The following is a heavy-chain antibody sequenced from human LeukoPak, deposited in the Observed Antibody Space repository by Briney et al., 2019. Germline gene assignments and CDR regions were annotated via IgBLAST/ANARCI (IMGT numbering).Heavy chain of an antibody. CDR1: GYTFTSYD. J-gene: IGHJ4*02. D-gene: IGHD6-19*01. CDR3: ARDGGSGWYHDY. Sequence: ASVKVSCKASGYTFTSYDINWVRQATGQGLEWMGWMNPNSGNTGYAQKFQGRVTMTRDTSISTAYMELSRLRSDDTAVYYCARDGGSGWYHDYWGQGTLVTVSS. V-gene: IGHV1-8*01. CDR2: MNPNSGNT.